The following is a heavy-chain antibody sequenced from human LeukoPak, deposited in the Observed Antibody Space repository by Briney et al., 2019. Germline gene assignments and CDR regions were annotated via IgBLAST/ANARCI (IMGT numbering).Heavy chain of an antibody. CDR1: GYTFTGFT. CDR2: INAGNGNT. Sequence: ASVKVSCKASGYTFTGFTIHWVRQAPGQRLEWMGWINAGNGNTKYSQKFQGRVTITRDTTASTAYMELSSLRSEDTAIYYCARVNGYSFDYWGQGALVTVSS. D-gene: IGHD2-8*01. J-gene: IGHJ4*02. CDR3: ARVNGYSFDY. V-gene: IGHV1-3*01.